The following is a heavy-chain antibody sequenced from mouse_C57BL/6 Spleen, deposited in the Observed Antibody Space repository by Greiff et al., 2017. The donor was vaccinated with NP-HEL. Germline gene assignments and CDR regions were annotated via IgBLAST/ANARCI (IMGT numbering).Heavy chain of an antibody. CDR2: IDPNSGGT. J-gene: IGHJ4*01. Sequence: QVQLQQPGAELVKPGASVKLSCKASGYTFTSYWMHWVKQRPGRGLEWIGRIDPNSGGTKYTEKFKSKATLTVDKPSSTAYMQLSSLTSEDSAVYYCARGDYYGYLYAMDYWGQGTSVTVSS. V-gene: IGHV1-72*01. CDR3: ARGDYYGYLYAMDY. D-gene: IGHD2-2*01. CDR1: GYTFTSYW.